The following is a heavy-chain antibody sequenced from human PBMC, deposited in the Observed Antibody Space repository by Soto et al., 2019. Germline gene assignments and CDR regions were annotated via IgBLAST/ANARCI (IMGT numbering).Heavy chain of an antibody. CDR3: ARVEAGAYYQDYYGMDV. J-gene: IGHJ6*02. CDR1: GGTFSNYA. CDR2: IIPMLGTP. V-gene: IGHV1-69*11. Sequence: QVQLVQSGAEVKKPGSSVKVSCKASGGTFSNYAISWVRQAPGKGLEGMGGIIPMLGTPNYAQKFQGRVTITADESTNTVYMDLSSLRSEDTAVYYCARVEAGAYYQDYYGMDVWGQGTTVTVSS. D-gene: IGHD2-2*01.